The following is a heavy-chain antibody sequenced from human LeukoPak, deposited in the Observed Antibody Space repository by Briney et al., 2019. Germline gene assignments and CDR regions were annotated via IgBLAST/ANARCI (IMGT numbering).Heavy chain of an antibody. V-gene: IGHV4-59*01. J-gene: IGHJ3*02. Sequence: SGXXXXXYXXSWIRQPPGXGLXGSGYIYYSGSTNXNPSLKSRVTISVDTXKNQFSLKLSSGNAADTAVYYCGXXXXXXXXXFDIWGQGTMXTVSS. CDR2: IYYSGST. CDR1: GXXXXXYX. CDR3: GXXXXXXXXXFDI.